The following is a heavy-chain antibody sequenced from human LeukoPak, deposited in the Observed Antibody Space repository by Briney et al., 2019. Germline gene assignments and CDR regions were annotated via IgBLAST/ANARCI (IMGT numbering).Heavy chain of an antibody. J-gene: IGHJ4*02. D-gene: IGHD6-13*01. CDR2: MSSTGSTK. Sequence: GGSLRLSCAASGFIFSDYYMSWIRQTPGKGLEWVSYMSSTGSTKYYADSVKGRFTISRDNAKNSLYLQMNSLRAEDTAVYYCAKGQAAAGKACDYWGQGTLVTVSS. CDR1: GFIFSDYY. V-gene: IGHV3-11*04. CDR3: AKGQAAAGKACDY.